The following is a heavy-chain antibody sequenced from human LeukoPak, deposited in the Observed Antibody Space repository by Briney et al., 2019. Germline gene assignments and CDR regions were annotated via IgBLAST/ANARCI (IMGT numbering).Heavy chain of an antibody. V-gene: IGHV4-34*01. CDR2: INHSGST. Sequence: PSETLSLTCAVYGGSFSGYYWSWIRQPPGKGPEWIGEINHSGSTNYNPSLKSRVTISVDTSKNQFSLKLSSVTAADTAVYYCARVHIAVVSPIGNWFDPWGQGTLVTVSS. CDR1: GGSFSGYY. J-gene: IGHJ5*02. CDR3: ARVHIAVVSPIGNWFDP. D-gene: IGHD2-21*01.